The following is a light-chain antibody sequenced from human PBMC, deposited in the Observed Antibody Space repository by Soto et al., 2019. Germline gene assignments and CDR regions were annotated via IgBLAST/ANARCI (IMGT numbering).Light chain of an antibody. J-gene: IGKJ1*01. CDR1: QSVGNNY. CDR3: QQHGSSPWT. CDR2: GAS. Sequence: EIVLTQSPGTLSLSPGERATLSCRASQSVGNNYLAWYQQKPGQAPRLLIYGASSRATGIPDRFSGSGSGTDFTLTISRLEPEDFAVYYCQQHGSSPWTFGQGTKVEIK. V-gene: IGKV3-20*01.